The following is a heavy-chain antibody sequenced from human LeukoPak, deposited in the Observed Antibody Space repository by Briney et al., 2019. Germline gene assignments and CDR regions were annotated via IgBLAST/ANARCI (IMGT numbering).Heavy chain of an antibody. CDR3: ARGHYYGMDV. CDR1: GFTFSGYW. J-gene: IGHJ6*02. V-gene: IGHV3-74*01. Sequence: PGGSLRLSCAASGFTFSGYWMHWVRQAPRKGLVWVSRINSDGSSTTYEDSVKGRFTISRDNAKNTLYLQMSSLRAEDTAVYYCARGHYYGMDVWGQGTTVTVSS. CDR2: INSDGSST.